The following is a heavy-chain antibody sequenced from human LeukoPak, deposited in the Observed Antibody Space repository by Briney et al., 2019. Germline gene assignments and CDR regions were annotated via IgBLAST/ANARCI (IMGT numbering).Heavy chain of an antibody. Sequence: GGSLRLPCAASGFTFSSYAMSWVRQAPGKGLEWVSAISGSGGSTYYADSVKGRFTISRDNSKNTLYLQMNSLRAEDTAVYYCAKDGYCSGGRCYSDAFDIWGQGTMVTVSS. CDR3: AKDGYCSGGRCYSDAFDI. CDR2: ISGSGGST. J-gene: IGHJ3*02. V-gene: IGHV3-23*01. CDR1: GFTFSSYA. D-gene: IGHD2-15*01.